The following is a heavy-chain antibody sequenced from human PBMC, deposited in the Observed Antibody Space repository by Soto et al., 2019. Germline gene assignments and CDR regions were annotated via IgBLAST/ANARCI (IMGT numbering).Heavy chain of an antibody. CDR2: IYSGSST. Sequence: GGSLRLSCAASGFTVSSNYMSWVRQAPGKGLEWVSVIYSGSSTYYADSVKGRFTISRDNSKNTLYLQMNSLRAEDTAVYYCARDRIPTGMDVWGQGTTVTVSS. J-gene: IGHJ6*02. CDR3: ARDRIPTGMDV. CDR1: GFTVSSNY. V-gene: IGHV3-66*01.